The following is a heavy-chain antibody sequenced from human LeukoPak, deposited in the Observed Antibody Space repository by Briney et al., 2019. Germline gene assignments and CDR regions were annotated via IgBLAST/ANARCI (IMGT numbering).Heavy chain of an antibody. CDR1: GGTFSSYA. Sequence: GSSVKASCKASGGTFSSYAISWVRQAPGQGLEWMGRIIPIFGTANYAQKFQGRVTITTDESTSTAYMELSSLRSEDTSVYYCARCSGGSRGFMDVWGKGTTVTVSS. D-gene: IGHD2-15*01. V-gene: IGHV1-69*05. CDR3: ARCSGGSRGFMDV. CDR2: IIPIFGTA. J-gene: IGHJ6*03.